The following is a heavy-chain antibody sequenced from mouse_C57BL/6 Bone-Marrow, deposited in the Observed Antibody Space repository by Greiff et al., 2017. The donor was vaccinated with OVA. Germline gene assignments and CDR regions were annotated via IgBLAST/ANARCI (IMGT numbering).Heavy chain of an antibody. V-gene: IGHV1-5*01. D-gene: IGHD2-2*01. CDR3: TCYGYDRAWFAY. CDR2: IYPGNSDT. J-gene: IGHJ3*01. CDR1: GYTFTSYW. Sequence: EVMLVESGTVLARPGASVKMSCKTSGYTFTSYWMHWVKQRPGQGLEWIGAIYPGNSDTSYNQKFKGKAKLTAVTSASTAYMELSSLTTEDSAVYYCTCYGYDRAWFAYWGQGTLVTVSA.